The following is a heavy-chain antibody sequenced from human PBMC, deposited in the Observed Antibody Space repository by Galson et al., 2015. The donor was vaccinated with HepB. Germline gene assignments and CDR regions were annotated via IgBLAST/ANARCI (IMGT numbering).Heavy chain of an antibody. V-gene: IGHV7-4-1*02. CDR1: GYTFTSYA. CDR3: ARGQKWGWLQSYYYYYMDV. Sequence: SVKVSCKASGYTFTSYAMNWVRQAPGQGLEWMGWINTNTGNPTYAQGFTGRFVFSLDTSVSTAYLQISSLKAEDTAVYYCARGQKWGWLQSYYYYYMDVWGKGTTVTVSS. CDR2: INTNTGNP. D-gene: IGHD5-24*01. J-gene: IGHJ6*03.